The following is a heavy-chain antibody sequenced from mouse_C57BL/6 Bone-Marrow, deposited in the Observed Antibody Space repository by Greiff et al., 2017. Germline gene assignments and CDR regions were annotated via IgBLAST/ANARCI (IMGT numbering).Heavy chain of an antibody. CDR3: ARGDWDVDY. CDR2: IDPSDSYT. J-gene: IGHJ2*01. D-gene: IGHD4-1*01. CDR1: GYTFTSYW. Sequence: VKLMESGAELVKPGASVKLSCKASGYTFTSYWMQWVKQRPGQGLEWIGEIDPSDSYTNYNQKFKGKATLTVDTSSSTAYMQLSSLTSEDSAVYYCARGDWDVDYWGQGTTLTVSS. V-gene: IGHV1-50*01.